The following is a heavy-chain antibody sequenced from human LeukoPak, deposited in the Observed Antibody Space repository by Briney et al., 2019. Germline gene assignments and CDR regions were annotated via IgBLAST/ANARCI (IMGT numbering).Heavy chain of an antibody. CDR3: AKDSVWFGDLLGGMDV. J-gene: IGHJ6*02. D-gene: IGHD3-10*01. CDR1: GFTVNSNY. CDR2: IYSGGST. Sequence: GSLRLSCAASGFTVNSNYLSWVRQAPGKGLEWVSVIYSGGSTYYADSVKGRFTISRDISKNTLYLQMNTLRTEDTAVYYCAKDSVWFGDLLGGMDVWGQGTTVTVSS. V-gene: IGHV3-53*05.